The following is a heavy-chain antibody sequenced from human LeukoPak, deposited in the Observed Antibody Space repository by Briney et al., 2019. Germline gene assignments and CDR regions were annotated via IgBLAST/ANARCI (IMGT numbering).Heavy chain of an antibody. V-gene: IGHV3-21*01. CDR3: ARAVATITPKAFDI. CDR1: GFTFSCYS. CDR2: ISSSSSYI. D-gene: IGHD5-12*01. J-gene: IGHJ3*02. Sequence: AGSLSRYCAASGFTFSCYSMNWVRQAPGKGLEWVFSISSSSSYIYYADSVKGRFTISRDNAENSLYLQMNSLRAEDTAVYYRARAVATITPKAFDIWGQGTMVTVSS.